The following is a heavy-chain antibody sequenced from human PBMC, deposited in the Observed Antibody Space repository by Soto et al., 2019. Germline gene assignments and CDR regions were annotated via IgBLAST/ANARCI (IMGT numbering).Heavy chain of an antibody. CDR2: IYYSGNT. CDR1: GGSITGTTYY. J-gene: IGHJ4*02. Sequence: QLQLRESGPGLVKPSETLSLTCTVSGGSITGTTYYWGWIRQPPGKGMEWIGSIYYSGNTYDKASMKRRVTISVETSKNQFSMKLTCDCAREIQLDVDSQSDYWGQGLLVTVSS. CDR3: SQSDY. V-gene: IGHV4-39*01. D-gene: IGHD5-18*01.